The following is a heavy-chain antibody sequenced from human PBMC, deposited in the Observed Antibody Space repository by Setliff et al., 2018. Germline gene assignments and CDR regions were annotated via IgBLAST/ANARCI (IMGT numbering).Heavy chain of an antibody. CDR1: GGSIGSRTYY. J-gene: IGHJ4*02. Sequence: LSLTCAVSGGSIGSRTYYWGWVRQPPGKGLEWIGSLYYTGNTYYNPSLKSRVTISVDTSKNRFSLKLKSVTAADTAVFYCARHSRSSGGESWGQGTLVTVSS. V-gene: IGHV4-39*01. D-gene: IGHD2-15*01. CDR3: ARHSRSSGGES. CDR2: LYYTGNT.